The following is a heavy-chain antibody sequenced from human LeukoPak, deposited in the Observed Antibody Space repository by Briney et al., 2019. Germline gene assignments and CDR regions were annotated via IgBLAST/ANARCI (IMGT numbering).Heavy chain of an antibody. J-gene: IGHJ4*02. CDR3: ARGVVVIATSGNDY. V-gene: IGHV3-74*01. D-gene: IGHD3-16*02. Sequence: GGSLRLSCAASGFTFSNYWMHWVRQAPGEGLVWLSGITPDGSGTRYVDSVKGRFTIPRDNAKNTLYLQMNSLRTEDTAVYYCARGVVVIATSGNDYWGQGTLVTVSS. CDR2: ITPDGSGT. CDR1: GFTFSNYW.